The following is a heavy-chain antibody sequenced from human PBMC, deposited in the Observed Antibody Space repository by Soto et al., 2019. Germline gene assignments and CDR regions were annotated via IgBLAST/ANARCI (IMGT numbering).Heavy chain of an antibody. V-gene: IGHV4-59*01. J-gene: IGHJ4*02. CDR1: GGSISTYY. Sequence: SVTLSLTCTVSGGSISTYYWSWIRQPPGKGLEWIGYIYYSGITNYNASLKSRVTMSVDTSKNQFSLKLNSVTAADTAVYYCVRGGCSGGSCQALDYWGQGTLVTVSS. D-gene: IGHD2-15*01. CDR3: VRGGCSGGSCQALDY. CDR2: IYYSGIT.